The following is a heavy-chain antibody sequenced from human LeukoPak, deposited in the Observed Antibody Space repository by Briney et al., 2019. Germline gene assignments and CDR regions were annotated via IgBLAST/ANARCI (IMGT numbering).Heavy chain of an antibody. Sequence: ASVKVSCKTSGYTLTGYYMHWVRQAPGQGLEWMGWINPNSGGTNDAQKFQGRVTMTRDTSISTAYMELSRLRSDDTAVYYCATYDQWLPHGFDPWGQGTLVTVSS. CDR2: INPNSGGT. V-gene: IGHV1-2*02. D-gene: IGHD6-19*01. CDR3: ATYDQWLPHGFDP. J-gene: IGHJ5*02. CDR1: GYTLTGYY.